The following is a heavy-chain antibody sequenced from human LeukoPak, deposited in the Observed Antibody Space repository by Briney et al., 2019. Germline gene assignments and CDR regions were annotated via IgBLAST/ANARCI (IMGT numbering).Heavy chain of an antibody. CDR3: AREYDYVWGTSAWFDP. Sequence: PSETLSLTCTVSGGSISSYYWSWIRQPAGKGLEWIGHIYTSGTTTYNPSLQSRVTMSVDTSKNQISLKLTSVTAADTAVYYCAREYDYVWGTSAWFDPWGQGTLVTVSS. J-gene: IGHJ5*02. V-gene: IGHV4-4*07. CDR1: GGSISSYY. CDR2: IYTSGTT. D-gene: IGHD3-16*01.